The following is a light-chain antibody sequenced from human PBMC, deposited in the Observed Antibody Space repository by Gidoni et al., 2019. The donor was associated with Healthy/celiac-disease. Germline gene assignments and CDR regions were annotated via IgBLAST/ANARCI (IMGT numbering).Light chain of an antibody. V-gene: IGLV3-10*01. Sequence: YELTQPPSVSVSPGQTARITGSGDALPKKYAYWYQQKSGQAPVLVIYEDSKRPSGIPERFSGSSSGTMATLTISGAQVEDEADYYCYSTDSSGNHRVFGGGTKLTVL. CDR3: YSTDSSGNHRV. CDR1: ALPKKY. CDR2: EDS. J-gene: IGLJ2*01.